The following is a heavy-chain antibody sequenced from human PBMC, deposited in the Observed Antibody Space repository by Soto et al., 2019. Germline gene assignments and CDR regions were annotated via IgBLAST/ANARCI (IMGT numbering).Heavy chain of an antibody. CDR2: IWYDGNTK. J-gene: IGHJ6*02. CDR3: ARPLVAPVAGPYGAGMDV. CDR1: GFTFNSYG. Sequence: QIQLVESGGGVVQPGRSLRLSCTASGFTFNSYGFNWVRQAPGKGLEWVAVIWYDGNTKYYADSVKGRFTISRDHLRSTVYLQMNSLTAEDTAVYYCARPLVAPVAGPYGAGMDVWGQGTTVTVSS. D-gene: IGHD6-19*01. V-gene: IGHV3-33*01.